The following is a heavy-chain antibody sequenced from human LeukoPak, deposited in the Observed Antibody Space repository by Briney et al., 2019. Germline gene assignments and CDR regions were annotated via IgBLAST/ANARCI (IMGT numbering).Heavy chain of an antibody. CDR3: AGRVTGYSSGYVY. V-gene: IGHV3-23*01. Sequence: GGSLRLSCVASGFTFSNYAMSWVRQAPGKGLDWVSVISGSAGKIRYAGSVKGRFTISRDNSENTVYLQMNNLRAEDTAVYYCAGRVTGYSSGYVYWGQGTLVTVSS. D-gene: IGHD5-18*01. J-gene: IGHJ4*02. CDR1: GFTFSNYA. CDR2: ISGSAGKI.